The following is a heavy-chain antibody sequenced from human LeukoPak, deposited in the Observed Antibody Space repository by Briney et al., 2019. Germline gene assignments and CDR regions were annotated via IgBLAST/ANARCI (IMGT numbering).Heavy chain of an antibody. V-gene: IGHV3-11*01. Sequence: GGSLRLSCAASGFTFSDYYINWIRQAPGKGLEWVSYISSSGNTIYYADSVKGRFTISRDNAKNSLYLQMNSLKTEDTAVYYCATIYSSRSSSRYWGQGTLVTVSS. CDR3: ATIYSSRSSSRY. D-gene: IGHD6-6*01. CDR2: ISSSGNTI. CDR1: GFTFSDYY. J-gene: IGHJ4*02.